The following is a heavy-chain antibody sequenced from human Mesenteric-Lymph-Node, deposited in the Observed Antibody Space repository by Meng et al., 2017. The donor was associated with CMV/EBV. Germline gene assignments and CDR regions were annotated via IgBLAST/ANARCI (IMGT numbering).Heavy chain of an antibody. CDR1: GGSFSGYY. CDR2: INHSGST. CDR3: ARGSSYDILTGYFNY. Sequence: QVALHPWGAGLLKPSENLSVTCAVYGGSFSGYYWNWIRQSPEKGLEWIGEINHSGSTTYNPSFTSRIIISVDTSTNQISLNMSSVTAADTAVYYCARGSSYDILTGYFNYWGQGALVTVSS. J-gene: IGHJ4*02. D-gene: IGHD3-9*01. V-gene: IGHV4-34*01.